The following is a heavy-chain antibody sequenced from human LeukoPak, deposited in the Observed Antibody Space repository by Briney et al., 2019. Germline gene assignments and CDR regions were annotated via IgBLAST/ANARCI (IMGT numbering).Heavy chain of an antibody. J-gene: IGHJ6*03. Sequence: SETLSLTCTVSGGSISSSHYYWGWIRQPPGKGLEWSGTIYYSGTTYYNPSLESRVTMSEDTSKNQFSLTLRSVTATDTAVYYCARQISDYYYYYIDVWGKGTTVTVSS. V-gene: IGHV4-39*01. CDR3: ARQISDYYYYYIDV. CDR1: GGSISSSHYY. CDR2: IYYSGTT. D-gene: IGHD3-3*01.